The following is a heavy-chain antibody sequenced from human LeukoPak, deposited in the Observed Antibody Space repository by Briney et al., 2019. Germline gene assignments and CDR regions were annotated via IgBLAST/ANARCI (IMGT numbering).Heavy chain of an antibody. CDR3: AKDAKKDIVVVPAANWFDP. V-gene: IGHV3-23*01. D-gene: IGHD2-2*01. J-gene: IGHJ5*02. CDR2: ISDSGRT. CDR1: GFTFSNYA. Sequence: PGGSLRLSCAASGFTFSNYAMNWVRQAPGKGLEWVSAISDSGRTYYADSVKGRFTISRDNSKNTLYLQMNSLRAEDTAVYYCAKDAKKDIVVVPAANWFDPWGQGTLVTVSS.